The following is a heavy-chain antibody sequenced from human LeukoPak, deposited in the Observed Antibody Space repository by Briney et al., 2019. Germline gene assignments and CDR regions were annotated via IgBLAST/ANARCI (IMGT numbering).Heavy chain of an antibody. Sequence: GGSLRLSCAASGFTFSSYGMHWVRQAPGKGLEWVAFIRYDGSNKYYADSVKGRFTISRDNSKNTLYLQMNSLRAEDTAVYYCARDRYGDYDAFDIWGQGTMVTVSS. D-gene: IGHD4-17*01. CDR2: IRYDGSNK. J-gene: IGHJ3*02. CDR1: GFTFSSYG. CDR3: ARDRYGDYDAFDI. V-gene: IGHV3-30*02.